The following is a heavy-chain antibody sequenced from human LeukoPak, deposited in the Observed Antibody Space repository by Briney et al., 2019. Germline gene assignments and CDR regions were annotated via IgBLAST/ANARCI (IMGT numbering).Heavy chain of an antibody. CDR1: GGSISSYY. J-gene: IGHJ4*02. CDR3: ARYSSGYNDY. V-gene: IGHV4-59*01. CDR2: IYYSGST. Sequence: SETLSLTCTVSGGSISSYYWSWIRQPPGKGLECIGYIYYSGSTNYNPSLKSRVTISVDTSKNQFSLKLSSVTAADTAVYYCARYSSGYNDYWGQGTLVTVSS. D-gene: IGHD3-10*01.